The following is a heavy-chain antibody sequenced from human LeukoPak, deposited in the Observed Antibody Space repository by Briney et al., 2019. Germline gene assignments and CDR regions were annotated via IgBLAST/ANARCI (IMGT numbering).Heavy chain of an antibody. V-gene: IGHV1-46*01. CDR2: ISPGGSRT. Sequence: GASVKVSCKASGYTFSDYYIHWVRQAPGQGIEWMGIISPGGSRTSYAHKFRGRVTMTRDMSTTTVYMELSSLRSEDTAVYYCAREPPADFYYDNSGYFDFWGQGTLVTVSS. CDR3: AREPPADFYYDNSGYFDF. J-gene: IGHJ4*02. D-gene: IGHD3-22*01. CDR1: GYTFSDYY.